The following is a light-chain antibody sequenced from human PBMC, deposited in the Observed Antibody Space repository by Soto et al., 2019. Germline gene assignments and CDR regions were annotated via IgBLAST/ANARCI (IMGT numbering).Light chain of an antibody. CDR1: QSISSSY. CDR2: GAS. CDR3: QQYGSARFT. J-gene: IGKJ4*01. Sequence: IVLTQSPGTLSLSPGERATLSCRASQSISSSYLAWFQQKPGQSPRLLIYGASSRPTGIPDRFSGSGSGTDFTLAISRLEPEDFALYYCQQYGSARFTCGGGTKVDIK. V-gene: IGKV3-20*01.